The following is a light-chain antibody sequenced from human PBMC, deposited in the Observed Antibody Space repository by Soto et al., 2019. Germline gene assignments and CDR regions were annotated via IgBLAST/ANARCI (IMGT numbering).Light chain of an antibody. Sequence: QSALTQPPSASGSPGQSVTISCTGTSSDVGAYNYVSWYQQYPGKAPKLLIYEVSKRPSGVPARFSGSQSGKTASLTVSGLQPEDEADYYCTSYAGSNIWVFGGGTKLTVL. CDR3: TSYAGSNIWV. V-gene: IGLV2-8*01. CDR2: EVS. CDR1: SSDVGAYNY. J-gene: IGLJ3*02.